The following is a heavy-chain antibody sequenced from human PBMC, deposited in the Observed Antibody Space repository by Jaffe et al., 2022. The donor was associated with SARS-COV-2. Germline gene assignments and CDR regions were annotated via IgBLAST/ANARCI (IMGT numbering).Heavy chain of an antibody. D-gene: IGHD3-9*01. CDR1: GFTFSSYS. CDR2: ISSSSSYI. CDR3: ARGAGDWDILTGYYKCDY. J-gene: IGHJ4*02. Sequence: EVQLVESGGGLVKPGGSLRLSCAASGFTFSSYSMNWVRQAPGKGLEWVSSISSSSSYIYYADSVKGRFTISRDNAKNSLYLQMNSLRAEDTAVYYCARGAGDWDILTGYYKCDYWGQGTLVTVSS. V-gene: IGHV3-21*01.